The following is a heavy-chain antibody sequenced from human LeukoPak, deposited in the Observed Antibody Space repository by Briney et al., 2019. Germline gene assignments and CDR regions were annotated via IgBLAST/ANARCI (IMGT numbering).Heavy chain of an antibody. V-gene: IGHV1-46*01. D-gene: IGHD6-19*01. CDR3: AKDRQQWLVSAFDY. J-gene: IGHJ4*02. CDR2: INPSGGST. CDR1: GYTFTSYY. Sequence: ASVKVSCKASGYTFTSYYMHWVRQAPGQGLEWMGIINPSGGSTSYAQKFQGRVTMTRDTSTSTVYMELNSLRAEDTAVYYCAKDRQQWLVSAFDYWGQGTLVTVSS.